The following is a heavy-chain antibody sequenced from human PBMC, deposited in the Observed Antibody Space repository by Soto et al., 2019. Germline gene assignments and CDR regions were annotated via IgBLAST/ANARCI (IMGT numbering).Heavy chain of an antibody. CDR1: GYTFTSYY. V-gene: IGHV1-46*01. D-gene: IGHD1-26*01. CDR3: ARDGGDSGSYSHYFDY. Sequence: ASVKVSCKASGYTFTSYYMHWVRQAPGQGLEWMGIINPSGGSTSYAQKFQGRVTMTRDTSTSKVYMELRSLRSEDTALYYCARDGGDSGSYSHYFDYWGQGTLVTVSS. J-gene: IGHJ4*02. CDR2: INPSGGST.